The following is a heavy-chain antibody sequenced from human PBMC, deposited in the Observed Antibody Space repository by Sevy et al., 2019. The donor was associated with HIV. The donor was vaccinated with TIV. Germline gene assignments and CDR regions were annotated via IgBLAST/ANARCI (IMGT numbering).Heavy chain of an antibody. CDR1: GGSVSRSTYY. CDR3: ARHSSMTTVTMNY. V-gene: IGHV4-39*01. D-gene: IGHD4-17*01. Sequence: SETLSLTCTVSGGSVSRSTYYWGWIRQPPGKGLEWIGSSYYSGSTYYNPSLKSRVTISVDTSKNQISLKLSSVTAAYTAVYYCARHSSMTTVTMNYWGQGTLVTVSS. J-gene: IGHJ4*02. CDR2: SYYSGST.